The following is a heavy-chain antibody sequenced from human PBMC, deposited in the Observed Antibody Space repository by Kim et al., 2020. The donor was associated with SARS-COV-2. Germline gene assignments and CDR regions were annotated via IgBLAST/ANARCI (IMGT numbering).Heavy chain of an antibody. D-gene: IGHD3-3*01. V-gene: IGHV3-43*01. Sequence: ADSVKGRFTISRDNSKNSLYLQMNSLRTEDTALYYCAKDMTIFGVAQIDYWGQGTLVTVSS. J-gene: IGHJ4*02. CDR3: AKDMTIFGVAQIDY.